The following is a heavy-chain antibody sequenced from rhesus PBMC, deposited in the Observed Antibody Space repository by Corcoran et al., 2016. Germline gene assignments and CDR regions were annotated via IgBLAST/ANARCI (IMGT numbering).Heavy chain of an antibody. V-gene: IGHV4-80*01. Sequence: QVQLQESGPGLVKPSETLSLTCAVSVASISSYWWNWIRQPPGKGLDWIGEIKGNSGRTNSNPSLNSRVTISKDASKNQFSRKRSAVTAADTAVYYCARRLATVTLSYFDYWGQGVLVTVSS. J-gene: IGHJ4*01. CDR1: VASISSYW. D-gene: IGHD5-36*02. CDR3: ARRLATVTLSYFDY. CDR2: IKGNSGRT.